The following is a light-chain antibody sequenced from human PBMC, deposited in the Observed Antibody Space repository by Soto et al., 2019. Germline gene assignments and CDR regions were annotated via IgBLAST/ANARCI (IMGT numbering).Light chain of an antibody. V-gene: IGLV3-21*04. CDR2: YDS. CDR3: QVWDSSSDHVV. J-gene: IGLJ2*01. Sequence: SCELTQPPSVSVAPGKTARITCGRNNIGSKSVHWYQQKPGQAPVLVIYYDSDRPSGIPERFSGSNSGNTATLTISRVEAGDEADYYCQVWDSSSDHVVFGGGTQLTVL. CDR1: NIGSKS.